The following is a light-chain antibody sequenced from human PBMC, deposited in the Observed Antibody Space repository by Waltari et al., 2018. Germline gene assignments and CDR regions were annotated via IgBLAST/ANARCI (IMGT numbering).Light chain of an antibody. V-gene: IGLV2-14*03. CDR3: SSFVGANNLAWV. J-gene: IGLJ3*02. CDR2: DVN. CDR1: SSDSGRYNY. Sequence: HSALTQPASVSGSPGQTVTISCTGTSSDSGRYNYVAWYQHHPDKVPKLIIYDVNNRPSGISVRFSASKSGDTASLTISGLRAEDEADYYCSSFVGANNLAWVFGGGTKVTV.